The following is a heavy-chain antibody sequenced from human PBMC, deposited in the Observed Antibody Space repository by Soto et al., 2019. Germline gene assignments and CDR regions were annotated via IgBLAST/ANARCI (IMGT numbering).Heavy chain of an antibody. V-gene: IGHV3-23*01. J-gene: IGHJ4*02. CDR2: ISGSGGST. CDR3: AKDDGDGWSNFIDY. CDR1: GFTFSSYA. D-gene: IGHD3-3*01. Sequence: EVQLLESGGGLVQPGGSLRLSCAASGFTFSSYAMSWVRQARGKGLEWVSAISGSGGSTYYADSVKGRFTISRDNSKNTLYLQMNSLRDEDTAVYYCAKDDGDGWSNFIDYWGQGTLVTVSS.